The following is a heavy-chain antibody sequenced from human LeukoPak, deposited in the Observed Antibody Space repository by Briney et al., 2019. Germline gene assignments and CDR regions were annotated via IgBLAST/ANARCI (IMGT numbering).Heavy chain of an antibody. CDR3: AKERVSSGWNPHWFDP. CDR1: GFTFSDYA. J-gene: IGHJ5*02. V-gene: IGHV3-23*01. CDR2: ISRSGSTT. Sequence: GGSLRLSCTASGFTFSDYAMYWVRQAPGKGLEWLSDISRSGSTTHYADSVKGRFTISRDNSKNTLYLQMNSLRVEDTATYFCAKERVSSGWNPHWFDPWGQGTLVTVSS. D-gene: IGHD6-19*01.